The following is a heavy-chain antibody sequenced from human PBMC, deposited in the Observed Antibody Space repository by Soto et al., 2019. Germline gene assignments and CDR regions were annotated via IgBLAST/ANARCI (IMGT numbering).Heavy chain of an antibody. V-gene: IGHV1-18*01. CDR3: AREWYSSSWYEEQFDY. CDR1: GYTFTSYG. J-gene: IGHJ4*02. D-gene: IGHD6-13*01. CDR2: ISAYNGDT. Sequence: ASVKVPCKASGYTFTSYGISWVRQAPGQGLEWMGWISAYNGDTSYAQKLQGRVTMTTDTSTSTAYMELRSLRSDDTAVYYCAREWYSSSWYEEQFDYWGQGTLVTVSS.